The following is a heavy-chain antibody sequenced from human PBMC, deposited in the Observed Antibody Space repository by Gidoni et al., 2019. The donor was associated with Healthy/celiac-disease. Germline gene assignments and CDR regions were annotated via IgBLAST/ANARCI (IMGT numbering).Heavy chain of an antibody. J-gene: IGHJ2*01. V-gene: IGHV3-13*01. CDR3: ARKLAVAGTWYFDL. Sequence: EVQLVESGGGLVQPGGSLRLSCAASGFTFSSYDMHWVRQATGKGLEWVSAIGTAGDTYYPGSVKGRFTISRENAKNSLYLQMNSLRAGDTAVYYCARKLAVAGTWYFDLWGRGTLVTVSS. CDR1: GFTFSSYD. CDR2: IGTAGDT. D-gene: IGHD6-19*01.